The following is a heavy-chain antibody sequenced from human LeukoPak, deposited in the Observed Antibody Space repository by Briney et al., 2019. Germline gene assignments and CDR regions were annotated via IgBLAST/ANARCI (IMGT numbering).Heavy chain of an antibody. CDR1: GCTFDDYG. CDR2: INWNGGST. V-gene: IGHV3-20*04. D-gene: IGHD2-2*01. CDR3: ARDRWAPAATHDAFDI. Sequence: GGSMRLSCAASGCTFDDYGMSWVRQAPGKGLEWVSDINWNGGSTGYADSEKGRFTISRDNAKNSLYLQMNSLRAEDTALYYCARDRWAPAATHDAFDIWGQGTMVTVSS. J-gene: IGHJ3*02.